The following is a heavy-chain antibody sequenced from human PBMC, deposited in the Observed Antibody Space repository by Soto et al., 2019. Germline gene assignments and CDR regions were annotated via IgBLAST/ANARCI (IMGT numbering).Heavy chain of an antibody. V-gene: IGHV3-74*01. Sequence: GGALRLSCAASGFTFSSYWMHWVRQAPGKGLVWVSRINSDGLSASYADSVKGRFTISRDNAKNTLYLQMNSLRAEDTAVYYCARLGRKPDFYYYYGMGVWGQGTTVTVSS. CDR3: ARLGRKPDFYYYYGMGV. CDR2: INSDGLSA. CDR1: GFTFSSYW. J-gene: IGHJ6*02.